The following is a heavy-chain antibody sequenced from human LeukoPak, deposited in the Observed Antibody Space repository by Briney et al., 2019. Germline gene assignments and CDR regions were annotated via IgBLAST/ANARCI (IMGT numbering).Heavy chain of an antibody. D-gene: IGHD6-13*01. CDR2: IYHSGST. J-gene: IGHJ4*02. V-gene: IGHV4-30-2*01. CDR1: GGSISSGGYY. CDR3: ARVLRYSSSWYPYGPYGY. Sequence: SETLSLTCTVSGGSISSGGYYWSWIRQPPGKGLEWIGYIYHSGSTYYNPSLKSRVTISVDRSKNQFSLKLSSVTAADTAVYYCARVLRYSSSWYPYGPYGYWGQGTLVTVSS.